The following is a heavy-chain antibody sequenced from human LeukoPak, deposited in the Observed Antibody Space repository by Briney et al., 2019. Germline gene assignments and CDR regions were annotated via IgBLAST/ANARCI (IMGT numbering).Heavy chain of an antibody. V-gene: IGHV4-59*08. J-gene: IGHJ4*02. D-gene: IGHD3-22*01. CDR2: IYYSGST. Sequence: SETLSLTCTVSGGSINSYYWSWIRQPPGQGPEWIGQIYYSGSTNYNPSLNSRVTISVDTSKNQFSLILSSVTAADTAVYYCARRQYYDSSGYWYYFDYWGQGTLVTVSS. CDR1: GGSINSYY. CDR3: ARRQYYDSSGYWYYFDY.